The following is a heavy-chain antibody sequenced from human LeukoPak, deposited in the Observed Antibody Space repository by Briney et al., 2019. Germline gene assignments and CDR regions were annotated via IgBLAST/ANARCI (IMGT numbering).Heavy chain of an antibody. D-gene: IGHD3-10*01. CDR1: RDSISSSNG. J-gene: IGHJ5*02. CDR2: IYLSGST. CDR3: ARVGAPNYYGSGSYYQNWFDP. V-gene: IGHV4-4*02. Sequence: SGTLSLTCAVSRDSISSSNGWSWVRQPPGKGLEWIGEIYLSGSTNYNPSLKSRVTISVDKSKNQFSLKLSSVTAADTAVYYCARVGAPNYYGSGSYYQNWFDPWGQGTLVTVSS.